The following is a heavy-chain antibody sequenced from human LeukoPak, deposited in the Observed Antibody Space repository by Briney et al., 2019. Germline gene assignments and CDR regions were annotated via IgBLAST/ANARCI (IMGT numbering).Heavy chain of an antibody. D-gene: IGHD2-2*01. CDR1: GFTFSSYA. J-gene: IGHJ3*02. V-gene: IGHV3-23*01. Sequence: GGSLRLPCAASGFTFSSYAMSWVRQAPGKGLEWVSAISGSGGSTYYADSVKGRFTISRDNSKNTLYLQMNSLRAEDTAVYYCAKSVVPAAIDPDAFDIWGQGTMVTVSS. CDR2: ISGSGGST. CDR3: AKSVVPAAIDPDAFDI.